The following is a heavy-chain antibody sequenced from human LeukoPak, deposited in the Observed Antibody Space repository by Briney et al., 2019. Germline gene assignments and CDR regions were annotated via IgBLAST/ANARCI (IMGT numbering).Heavy chain of an antibody. V-gene: IGHV4-39*01. J-gene: IGHJ5*02. CDR3: ARHYSQVARNWFDP. Sequence: PSETLSLTCTVSGGSISSSSYYWGWIRQPPGKGLECIVNIYYSGSTYYNLSLKSRVNISVDTSKSNFSLTVSSVTAADTAVYYCARHYSQVARNWFDPWGQGTLVIVSS. D-gene: IGHD5-18*01. CDR1: GGSISSSSYY. CDR2: IYYSGST.